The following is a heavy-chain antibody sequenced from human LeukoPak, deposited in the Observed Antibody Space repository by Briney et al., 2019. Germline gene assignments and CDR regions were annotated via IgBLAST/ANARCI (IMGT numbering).Heavy chain of an antibody. Sequence: GESLKISFKGSGPRFTSYWIGWVRRMPGKGLEGMGIIYPGDSDTTYSPPFQGQVTISADESISTAYLQWSSLKASDTAMYYCARLTDDYFDYWGQGTLVTVSS. J-gene: IGHJ4*02. CDR1: GPRFTSYW. V-gene: IGHV5-51*01. CDR2: IYPGDSDT. CDR3: ARLTDDYFDY.